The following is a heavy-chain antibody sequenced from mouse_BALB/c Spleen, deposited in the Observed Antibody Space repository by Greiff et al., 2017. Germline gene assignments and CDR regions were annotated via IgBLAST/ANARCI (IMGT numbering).Heavy chain of an antibody. J-gene: IGHJ4*01. CDR3: ARGTTAPYYYAMDY. CDR1: GFTFSSFG. V-gene: IGHV5-17*02. CDR2: ISSGSSTI. D-gene: IGHD1-2*01. Sequence: EVQRVESGGGLVQPGGSRKLSCAASGFTFSSFGMHWVRQAPEKGLEWVAYISSGSSTIYYADTVKGRFTISRDNPKNTLFLQMTSLRSEDTAMYYCARGTTAPYYYAMDYWGQGTSVTVSS.